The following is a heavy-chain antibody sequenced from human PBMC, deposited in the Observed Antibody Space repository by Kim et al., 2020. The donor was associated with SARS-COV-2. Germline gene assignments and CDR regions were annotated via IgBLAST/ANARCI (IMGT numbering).Heavy chain of an antibody. Sequence: ASVKVSCKVSGYTLTELSMHWVRQAPGKGLEWMGGFDPEDGETIYAQKFQGRVTMTEDTSTDTAYMELSSLRSEDTAVYYCATADIIWSGQYGAPFQHWGQGTLVTVSS. J-gene: IGHJ1*01. CDR3: ATADIIWSGQYGAPFQH. CDR1: GYTLTELS. V-gene: IGHV1-24*01. D-gene: IGHD3-3*01. CDR2: FDPEDGET.